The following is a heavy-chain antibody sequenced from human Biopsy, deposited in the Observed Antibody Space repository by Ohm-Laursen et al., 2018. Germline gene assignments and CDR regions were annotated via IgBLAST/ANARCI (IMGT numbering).Heavy chain of an antibody. CDR3: ARIPILVVPAAIVYRHRRHLQGLDV. CDR1: GFSLNTRGMS. V-gene: IGHV2-70*16. D-gene: IGHD2-2*02. J-gene: IGHJ6*02. CDR2: IDWDDAK. Sequence: TQTLTLTCTLSGFSLNTRGMSVTWIRQPPGKALEWLARIDWDDAKFYRESLKTRLTISKGTSENHVVLTLSDVAPVGTATYYCARIPILVVPAAIVYRHRRHLQGLDVWGQGTTVIVSS.